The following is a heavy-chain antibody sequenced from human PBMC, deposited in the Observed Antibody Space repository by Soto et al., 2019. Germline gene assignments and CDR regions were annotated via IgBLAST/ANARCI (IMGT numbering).Heavy chain of an antibody. CDR1: GGSISSGGNF. V-gene: IGHV4-30-4*01. Sequence: SETLSLTCTVSGGSISSGGNFWSWIRQSPGKGLEWIGYIHHSGSTYYNPSLKSRLTISVDTSKNQISLKLNSVAAADTAVYYCARDTGTYPYYFDYWGQGTLVTVSS. CDR3: ARDTGTYPYYFDY. J-gene: IGHJ4*02. D-gene: IGHD1-26*01. CDR2: IHHSGST.